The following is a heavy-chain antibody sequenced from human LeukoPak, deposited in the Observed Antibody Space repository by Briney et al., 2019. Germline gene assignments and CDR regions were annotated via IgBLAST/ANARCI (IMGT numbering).Heavy chain of an antibody. CDR3: ARETSSSWYEDF. D-gene: IGHD6-13*01. CDR2: IRTSGSAI. Sequence: GGSLRLSCAASGFTFSDYYMSWIRQAPGKGLEWVSYIRTSGSAIKYADSVKGRFTISRDNAKNSVYLQMNSLRADDTAVYYCARETSSSWYEDFWGQGTLVTVSS. J-gene: IGHJ4*02. V-gene: IGHV3-11*01. CDR1: GFTFSDYY.